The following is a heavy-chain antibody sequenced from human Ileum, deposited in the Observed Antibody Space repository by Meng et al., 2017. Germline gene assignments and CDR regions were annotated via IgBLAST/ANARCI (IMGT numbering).Heavy chain of an antibody. D-gene: IGHD1-26*01. V-gene: IGHV4-34*01. CDR2: IHYSGST. J-gene: IGHJ4*02. CDR1: GDSFTDYY. Sequence: QLQLMQWGAGMLKPPETLSLTCNVYGDSFTDYYWNWIRQPPGKGLEWIGEIHYSGSTNYNPSLESRVTISEDTSQKQFSPRLSSVTAADTAVYYCARRIRGGSYLGWGQGTLVTVSS. CDR3: ARRIRGGSYLG.